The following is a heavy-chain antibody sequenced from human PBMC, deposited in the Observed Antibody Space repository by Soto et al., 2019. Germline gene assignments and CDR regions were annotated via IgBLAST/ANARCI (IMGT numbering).Heavy chain of an antibody. CDR2: IHSPGST. D-gene: IGHD5-18*01. CDR3: ASRPGNTYALLDS. V-gene: IGHV4-59*07. Sequence: LDTLSLSCPVSGVSFSTFYWSWIRLPPGKGLEWIGYIHSPGSTSYNPSPQSRVPISMNTSKTQFSLKVRSVTSADPAVYYCASRPGNTYALLDSWSQGALVTVS. CDR1: GVSFSTFY. J-gene: IGHJ5*01.